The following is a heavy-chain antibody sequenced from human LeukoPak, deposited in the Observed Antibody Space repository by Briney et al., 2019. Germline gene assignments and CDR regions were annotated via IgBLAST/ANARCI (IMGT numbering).Heavy chain of an antibody. D-gene: IGHD5-12*01. J-gene: IGHJ4*02. CDR3: ARDGSGYGGRFDY. CDR2: VYYSGST. CDR1: GGSISTHY. Sequence: SETLSLTCTVSGGSISTHYWSWIRQPPGKGLEWIGYVYYSGSTNYNPSLKSRVTISVDTSKNQFSLKLSSMTAADTAVYYCARDGSGYGGRFDYWGQGTLVTVSS. V-gene: IGHV4-59*11.